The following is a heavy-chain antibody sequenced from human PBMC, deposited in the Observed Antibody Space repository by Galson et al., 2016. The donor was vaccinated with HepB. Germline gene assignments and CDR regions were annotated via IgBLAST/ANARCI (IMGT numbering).Heavy chain of an antibody. CDR3: AAPSGYYSKDAFDI. D-gene: IGHD3-22*01. V-gene: IGHV3-11*04. CDR2: ISRSGDSM. CDR1: GFTFSDYH. Sequence: SLRLSCAASGFTFSDYHMNWIRQAPGKGLEWVSYISRSGDSMLYAASVRGRFSISRDNSKNTLYLQMNSLRAEDTAVYCCAAPSGYYSKDAFDIWGQGTMVTVSS. J-gene: IGHJ3*02.